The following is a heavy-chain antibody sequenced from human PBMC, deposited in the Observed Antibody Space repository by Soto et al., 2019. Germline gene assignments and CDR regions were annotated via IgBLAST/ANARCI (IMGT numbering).Heavy chain of an antibody. V-gene: IGHV4-59*01. CDR1: GGSINDYY. CDR2: IYYSGST. J-gene: IGHJ4*02. Sequence: SETLSLTCTVSGGSINDYYWNWIRKPPGKGLEWLGYIYYSGSTNYSPALKSRVTISVDTSKNQFSLKVTSVTAADTAVYYCAKDAPHTSCGDGSCYSSGDYYFDSWGQGTLVTVSS. CDR3: AKDAPHTSCGDGSCYSSGDYYFDS. D-gene: IGHD2-15*01.